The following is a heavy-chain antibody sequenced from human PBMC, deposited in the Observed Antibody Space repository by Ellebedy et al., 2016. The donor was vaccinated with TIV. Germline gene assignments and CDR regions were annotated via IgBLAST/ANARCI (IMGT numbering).Heavy chain of an antibody. V-gene: IGHV3-7*03. CDR1: GFTFSSYD. J-gene: IGHJ4*02. Sequence: PGGSLRLSCAASGFTFSSYDMHWVRQAHGKGLEWVGKINPDGSAEYYVDSGKGRFTISRDNAKRSLFLQLNSLRVDDTAVYYCVTWGQSYGRWGQGSLVTISS. CDR2: INPDGSAE. D-gene: IGHD3-16*01. CDR3: VTWGQSYGR.